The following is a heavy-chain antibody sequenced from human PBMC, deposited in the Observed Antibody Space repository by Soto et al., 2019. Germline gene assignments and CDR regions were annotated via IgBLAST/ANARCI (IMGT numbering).Heavy chain of an antibody. J-gene: IGHJ4*02. CDR1: GFTFSDYF. CDR2: ISSSGSTI. Sequence: QVQLVESGGGLVKPGGSLRLSCAASGFTFSDYFMSWIRQAPGKGLEWVSYISSSGSTIYYADSVKGRFTISRDNAKNSLYLQMNSLRAEDTAVYYCARDFGMDLYYDILTGHFDYWGQGTLVTVSS. V-gene: IGHV3-11*01. CDR3: ARDFGMDLYYDILTGHFDY. D-gene: IGHD3-9*01.